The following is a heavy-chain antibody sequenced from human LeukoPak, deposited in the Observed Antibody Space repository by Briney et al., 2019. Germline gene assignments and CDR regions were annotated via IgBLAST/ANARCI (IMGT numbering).Heavy chain of an antibody. CDR3: ARAAPNYYDSSGSLRNPYFDY. CDR1: GGSISTGGYY. V-gene: IGHV4-31*03. Sequence: PSETLSLTCTVSGGSISTGGYYWSWIRQHPWKGLEWIGNIYYSGSTYYSPSLKSRVTMSVDTSKNQFSLTLISVTAADTAVYFCARAAPNYYDSSGSLRNPYFDYWGQGTLVTVSS. J-gene: IGHJ4*02. CDR2: IYYSGST. D-gene: IGHD3-22*01.